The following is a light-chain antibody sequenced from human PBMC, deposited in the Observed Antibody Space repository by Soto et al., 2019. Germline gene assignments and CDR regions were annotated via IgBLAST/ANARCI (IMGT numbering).Light chain of an antibody. J-gene: IGLJ1*01. V-gene: IGLV2-8*01. CDR2: QVS. CDR3: SSYAGKTVYV. Sequence: QSVLTQPPSASGSPGQSVTISCTGTSRDVGGYEYVSWYQQHPVKAPKLIIYQVSQRPSGVPDRFSASKSGNTASLTVSGIQTEDEADYYCSSYAGKTVYVFGTGTKLTVL. CDR1: SRDVGGYEY.